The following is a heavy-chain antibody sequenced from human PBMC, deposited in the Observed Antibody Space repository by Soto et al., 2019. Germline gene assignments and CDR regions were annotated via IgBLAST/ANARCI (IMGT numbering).Heavy chain of an antibody. CDR2: ISGSGGST. CDR1: GFTFSSYD. J-gene: IGHJ6*02. Sequence: EVQLLESGGGLVQPGGSLRLSCAASGFTFSSYDMSWVRQAPGKGLEWVSAISGSGGSTYYADSVKGRFTISRDNSKNTLYLQMNSLRAEDTAVYYCAKVSAGNYYYGMDVWGQGTTVTVSS. D-gene: IGHD6-13*01. V-gene: IGHV3-23*01. CDR3: AKVSAGNYYYGMDV.